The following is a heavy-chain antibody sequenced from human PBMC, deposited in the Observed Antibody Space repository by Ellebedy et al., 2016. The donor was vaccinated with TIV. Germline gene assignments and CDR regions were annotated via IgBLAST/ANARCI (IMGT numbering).Heavy chain of an antibody. Sequence: ASVKVSCKASGYTFTANYMHWVRQAPGQGLEWMGWINPDSGGTNFAQKFQGRVTMTRDKSVNTAYMELSRLESDDTAVYYCARVRRGSSGMDVWGQGTTVTVS. CDR3: ARVRRGSSGMDV. CDR2: INPDSGGT. J-gene: IGHJ6*02. D-gene: IGHD6-13*01. CDR1: GYTFTANY. V-gene: IGHV1-2*02.